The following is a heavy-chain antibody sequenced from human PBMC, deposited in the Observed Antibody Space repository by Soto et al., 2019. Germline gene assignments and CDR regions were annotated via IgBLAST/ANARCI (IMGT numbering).Heavy chain of an antibody. Sequence: QVQLVQSGAEVKKPGASVKVSCKASGYTFTGYYMHWVRQAPGQGLEWMGWINPNSGGTKYAKKFQGWVTMTRDTSISTAYMELRRLRSDDTAVYFCARDIGSGPRYYFDYWGQGTLVTVSS. CDR3: ARDIGSGPRYYFDY. D-gene: IGHD6-19*01. CDR2: INPNSGGT. J-gene: IGHJ4*02. V-gene: IGHV1-2*04. CDR1: GYTFTGYY.